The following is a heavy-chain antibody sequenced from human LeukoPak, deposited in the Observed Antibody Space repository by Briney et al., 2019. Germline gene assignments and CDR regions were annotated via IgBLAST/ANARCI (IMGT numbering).Heavy chain of an antibody. D-gene: IGHD2-8*01. Sequence: SETLSLTCAVYGGSFSGYYWNWIRQPSGKGLEWIGEINHSGSTNYNPSLKSRVTISVDTSKNQFSLKLSSVTAADTAVYYCACTAGYWGQGTLVTVSS. V-gene: IGHV4-34*01. CDR1: GGSFSGYY. CDR2: INHSGST. J-gene: IGHJ4*02. CDR3: ACTAGY.